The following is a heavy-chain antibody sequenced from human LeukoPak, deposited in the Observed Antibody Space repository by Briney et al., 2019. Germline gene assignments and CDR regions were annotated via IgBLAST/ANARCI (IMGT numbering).Heavy chain of an antibody. CDR1: GFTFSSYS. CDR3: ARDEHDYVWGSYRARFDY. D-gene: IGHD3-16*02. V-gene: IGHV3-21*01. J-gene: IGHJ4*02. CDR2: ISSSSSYI. Sequence: GGSLRLSCAASGFTFSSYSMNWVRQAPGEGLEWVSSISSSSSYIYYADSVKGRFTISRDNAKNSLYLQMNSLRAEDTAVYYCARDEHDYVWGSYRARFDYWGQGTLVTVSS.